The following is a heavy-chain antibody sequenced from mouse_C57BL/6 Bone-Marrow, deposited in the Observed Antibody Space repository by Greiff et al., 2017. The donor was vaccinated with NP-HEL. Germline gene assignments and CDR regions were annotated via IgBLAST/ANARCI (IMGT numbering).Heavy chain of an antibody. Sequence: EVKLVESGGGLVQSGRSLRLSCATSGFTFSDFYMEWVRQAPGKGLEWIAASRNKANDYTTEYSASVKGRFIVSRDTSQSILYLQMNALRAEDTAIYYCARAPNWAFYAMDYWGQGTSVTVSS. CDR1: GFTFSDFY. CDR3: ARAPNWAFYAMDY. D-gene: IGHD4-1*02. J-gene: IGHJ4*01. V-gene: IGHV7-1*01. CDR2: SRNKANDYTT.